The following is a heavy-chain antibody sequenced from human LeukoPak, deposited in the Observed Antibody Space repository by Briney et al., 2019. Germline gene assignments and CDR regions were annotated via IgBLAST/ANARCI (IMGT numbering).Heavy chain of an antibody. Sequence: SSETLSLTCTVSGGSVNSGSYYWSWIRQPPGKGLEWIGYIYYSGSTNYNPSLKSRVTISVDTSKNQFSLKLSSVTAADTAVYYCARAVRDCSGGSCYLPRTRAEYFQHWGQGTLVTVSS. CDR1: GGSVNSGSYY. V-gene: IGHV4-61*01. J-gene: IGHJ1*01. CDR3: ARAVRDCSGGSCYLPRTRAEYFQH. D-gene: IGHD2-15*01. CDR2: IYYSGST.